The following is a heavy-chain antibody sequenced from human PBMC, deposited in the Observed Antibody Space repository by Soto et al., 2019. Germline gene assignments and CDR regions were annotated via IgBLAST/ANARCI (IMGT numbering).Heavy chain of an antibody. J-gene: IGHJ5*01. D-gene: IGHD2-21*01. CDR3: ARDIPHNRFDS. CDR2: ITRDANDI. V-gene: IGHV3-74*01. CDR1: RGAFAEYW. Sequence: EVQLVESVGGFVQPGGSLRLSCESSRGAFAEYWMHWFRQTPGKGLVCVSRITRDANDIIYADSVKCQFPDSRDNDTTMVFLKIYSLRVEETAVDYGARDIPHNRFDSWGQGTLVTVSS.